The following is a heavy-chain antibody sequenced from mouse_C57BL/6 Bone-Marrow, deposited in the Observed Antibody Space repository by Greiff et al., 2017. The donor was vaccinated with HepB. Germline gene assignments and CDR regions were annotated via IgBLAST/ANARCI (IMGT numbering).Heavy chain of an antibody. CDR3: TSITTVWYFDV. CDR1: GYTFTDYE. D-gene: IGHD1-1*01. Sequence: VKLVESGAELVRPGASVTLSCKASGYTFTDYEMHWVKQTPVHGLEWIGAIDPETGGTAYNQKFKGKAILTADKSSSTAYMELRSLTSEDSAVYYCTSITTVWYFDVWGTGTTVTVSS. CDR2: IDPETGGT. V-gene: IGHV1-15*01. J-gene: IGHJ1*03.